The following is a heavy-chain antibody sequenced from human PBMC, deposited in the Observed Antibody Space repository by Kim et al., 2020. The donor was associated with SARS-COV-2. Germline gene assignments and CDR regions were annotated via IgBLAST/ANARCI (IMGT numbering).Heavy chain of an antibody. J-gene: IGHJ3*02. V-gene: IGHV7-4-1*02. CDR3: ARGYYYDSSGYRGGDAFGI. Sequence: ASVKVSCKASGYTFTSYAMNWVRQAPGQGLEWMGWINTNTGNPTYAQGFTGRFVFSLDTSVSTAYLQISSLKAEDTAVYYCARGYYYDSSGYRGGDAFGIWGQGTMVTVSS. CDR2: INTNTGNP. CDR1: GYTFTSYA. D-gene: IGHD3-22*01.